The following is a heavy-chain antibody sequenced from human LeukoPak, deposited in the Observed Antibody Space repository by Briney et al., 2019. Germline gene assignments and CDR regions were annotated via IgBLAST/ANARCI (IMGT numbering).Heavy chain of an antibody. V-gene: IGHV3-23*01. CDR1: GFTFSSYA. Sequence: PGGSLRLSCAASGFTFSSYAMSWVRQAPGKGLDWVSAISGSGSSTFYADSVKGRFTVSRDNSKNTLYLQMNSLTDEDTAVYYCARVDYFESWGQGTLVTVSS. CDR2: ISGSGSST. CDR3: ARVDYFES. J-gene: IGHJ4*02.